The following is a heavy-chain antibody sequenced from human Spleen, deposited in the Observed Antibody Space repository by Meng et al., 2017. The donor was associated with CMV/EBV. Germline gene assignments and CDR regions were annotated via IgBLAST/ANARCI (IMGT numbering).Heavy chain of an antibody. CDR2: INPNNGDA. CDR3: ARDLLRGSDWGVFDY. CDR1: GYTFTAYY. D-gene: IGHD3-16*01. J-gene: IGHJ4*02. Sequence: ASVKVSCKASGYTFTAYYIHWVRQAPGQGLEWMGWINPNNGDANFAQEFQGRVTMTRDTSISTAYMELSRLRSDDTAVYYCARDLLRGSDWGVFDYWGQGTLVTVSS. V-gene: IGHV1-2*02.